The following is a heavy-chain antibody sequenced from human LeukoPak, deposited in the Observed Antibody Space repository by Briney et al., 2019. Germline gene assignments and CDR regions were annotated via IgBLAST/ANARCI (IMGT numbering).Heavy chain of an antibody. Sequence: PGGSLRLSCAASGFTFSSYAMHWVRQAPGKGLEWVAVISYDGSNKYYADSVKGRFTISRDNSKNTLYLQMNSLRAEDTAVYYCARVDTAMVTGFDYWGQGTLVTVSS. CDR1: GFTFSSYA. V-gene: IGHV3-30-3*01. CDR2: ISYDGSNK. J-gene: IGHJ4*02. CDR3: ARVDTAMVTGFDY. D-gene: IGHD5-18*01.